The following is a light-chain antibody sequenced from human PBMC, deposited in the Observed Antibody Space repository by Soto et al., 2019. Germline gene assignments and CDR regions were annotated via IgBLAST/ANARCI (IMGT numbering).Light chain of an antibody. Sequence: QAVVTQPASVSESPGQSITISCTGTSSDVGSYEFVSWYQQYPGKAPKLMIYEGSKRPSGVSDRFSGSKSGNTASLTISGLQAEDEADYFCCSYAGGSNVFGAGTQLTVL. V-gene: IGLV2-23*03. CDR1: SSDVGSYEF. J-gene: IGLJ7*01. CDR2: EGS. CDR3: CSYAGGSNV.